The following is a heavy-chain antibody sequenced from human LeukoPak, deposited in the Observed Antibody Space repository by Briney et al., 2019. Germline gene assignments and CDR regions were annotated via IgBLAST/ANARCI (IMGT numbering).Heavy chain of an antibody. J-gene: IGHJ4*02. CDR2: IGPWNGNT. Sequence: ASVKVSCKASGYTFSIYGISWLRQAPGQGLEWLGWIGPWNGNTNYAQKFQGRVTMTADTSTSTPYMEVRSLRSDDTAVYYCARDNGHKGVDHWGQGTLVLVSS. CDR1: GYTFSIYG. D-gene: IGHD2-21*01. V-gene: IGHV1-18*01. CDR3: ARDNGHKGVDH.